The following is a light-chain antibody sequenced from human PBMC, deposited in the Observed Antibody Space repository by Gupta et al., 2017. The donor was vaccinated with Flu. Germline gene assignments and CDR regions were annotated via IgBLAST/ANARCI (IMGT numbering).Light chain of an antibody. Sequence: DIHMTQSPSTLSASLGDRVTITCRASQSIDSWLAWYQQKPGKAPSLLIYKASYLESGVPSRFSGSGSGTEFTLTISSLQPNDFATYYCQHENSYPISFGGGTKVEIK. CDR3: QHENSYPIS. J-gene: IGKJ4*01. V-gene: IGKV1-5*03. CDR1: QSIDSW. CDR2: KAS.